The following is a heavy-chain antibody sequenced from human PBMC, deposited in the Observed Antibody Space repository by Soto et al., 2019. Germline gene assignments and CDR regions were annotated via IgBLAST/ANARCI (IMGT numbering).Heavy chain of an antibody. J-gene: IGHJ4*02. D-gene: IGHD2-2*01. CDR2: INQDGSDK. Sequence: GGSLRLSCAASGFTFGSHWMTWVRQVPGKGLEWVANINQDGSDKYYVDSVKGRFTISRDNAKNSLYLHISSLKTEDTAVYYCTTARTYCGSTTCYSSYFDYWGPGTLVTVSS. V-gene: IGHV3-7*03. CDR1: GFTFGSHW. CDR3: TTARTYCGSTTCYSSYFDY.